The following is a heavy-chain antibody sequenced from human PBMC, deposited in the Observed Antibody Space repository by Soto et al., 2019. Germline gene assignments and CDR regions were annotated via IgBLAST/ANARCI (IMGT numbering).Heavy chain of an antibody. CDR1: GYIFTSYA. CDR2: INAGNGNT. Sequence: ASVKVCCKASGYIFTSYAMHWVRQAPGQRLEWMGWINAGNGNTKYSQKFQGRVTITADESTSTAYMELSSLRSEDTAVYYCARCGWELLLLDYWGQGTLVTVSS. D-gene: IGHD1-26*01. CDR3: ARCGWELLLLDY. J-gene: IGHJ4*02. V-gene: IGHV1-3*01.